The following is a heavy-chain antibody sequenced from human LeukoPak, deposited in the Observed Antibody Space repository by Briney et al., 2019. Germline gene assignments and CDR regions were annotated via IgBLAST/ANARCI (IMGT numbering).Heavy chain of an antibody. CDR3: AGTLSIAAAGSSTDY. J-gene: IGHJ4*02. Sequence: PSETLSLTCAVYGGSFSGYYWSWIRQPPGKGLEWIGEINHSGSTNYNPSLKSRVTISVDTSKNQFSLKLSSVTAADTAVYYCAGTLSIAAAGSSTDYWSQGTLVTVSS. D-gene: IGHD6-13*01. CDR1: GGSFSGYY. V-gene: IGHV4-34*01. CDR2: INHSGST.